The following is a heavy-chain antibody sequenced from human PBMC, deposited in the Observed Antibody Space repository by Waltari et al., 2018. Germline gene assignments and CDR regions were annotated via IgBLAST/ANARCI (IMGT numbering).Heavy chain of an antibody. J-gene: IGHJ4*02. D-gene: IGHD3-10*01. CDR1: GGSFGGYY. CDR2: ITHSGST. CDR3: ARSYGGAIRNFDY. Sequence: QVQLQQWGAGLLKPSETLSLSCGVSGGSFGGYYWNWIRQPPGKGLEWSGEITHSGSTNYNPSLKSRLTISVDSSKNQFSLKLNSVTAADTAVYYCARSYGGAIRNFDYWGQGILVTVSS. V-gene: IGHV4-34*01.